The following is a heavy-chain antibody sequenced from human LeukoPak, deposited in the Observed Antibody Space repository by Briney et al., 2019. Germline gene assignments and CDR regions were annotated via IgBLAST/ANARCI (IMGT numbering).Heavy chain of an antibody. CDR2: INTNTGNP. Sequence: ASVKVSCKASGYTFTSYAMNWVRQAPGQGLEWMGWINTNTGNPTYAQGFTGRFVFSLDTSVSTAYLQISSLKAEDTAVYYCARVESYYGSGSYYSYYFDYWGQGTLVTVSS. CDR1: GYTFTSYA. D-gene: IGHD3-10*01. V-gene: IGHV7-4-1*02. CDR3: ARVESYYGSGSYYSYYFDY. J-gene: IGHJ4*02.